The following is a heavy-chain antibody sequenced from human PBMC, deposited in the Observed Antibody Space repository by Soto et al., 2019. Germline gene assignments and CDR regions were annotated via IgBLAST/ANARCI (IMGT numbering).Heavy chain of an antibody. D-gene: IGHD6-6*01. CDR2: IYYSGST. CDR3: AREGHSSSSDY. J-gene: IGHJ4*02. CDR1: GGSISSGDYY. Sequence: QVQLQESGPGLVKPSQTLSLTCTVSGGSISSGDYYWSWIRQPPGKGLEWIGYIYYSGSTYYNPSLQRRVTRSVDTSTNRFSLKLSSVTAAATGVYYCAREGHSSSSDYWGQGTLVTVSS. V-gene: IGHV4-30-4*01.